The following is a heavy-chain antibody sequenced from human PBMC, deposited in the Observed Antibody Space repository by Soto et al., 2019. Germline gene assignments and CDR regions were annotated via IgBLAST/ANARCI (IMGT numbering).Heavy chain of an antibody. D-gene: IGHD1-1*01. V-gene: IGHV1-69*01. CDR3: ALWGFRDGNNSKYNYSGMDV. CDR2: IIPSFGTA. Sequence: VQLVQSGAEVKKPGSSVKLSCKASGGTFNRYTISWVRQAPGQGLEWMGGIIPSFGTANYAQKFQGRVAIISDESTSAAYTVLRSLRSEDTAVYYCALWGFRDGNNSKYNYSGMDVWGQGTTVTVSS. CDR1: GGTFNRYT. J-gene: IGHJ6*02.